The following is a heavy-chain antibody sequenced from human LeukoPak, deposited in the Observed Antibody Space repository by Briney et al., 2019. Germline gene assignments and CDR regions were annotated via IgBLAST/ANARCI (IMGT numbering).Heavy chain of an antibody. CDR2: ISGSGGST. D-gene: IGHD4-17*01. Sequence: GGSLRRSCAASGFTFSSYAMSWVRQAPGKGLEWVSAISGSGGSTYYADSVKGRFTISRDNSKNTLYLQMNSLRAEDTAVYYCAKLTYDYGDYSFDYWGQGTLVTVSS. CDR1: GFTFSSYA. V-gene: IGHV3-23*01. CDR3: AKLTYDYGDYSFDY. J-gene: IGHJ4*02.